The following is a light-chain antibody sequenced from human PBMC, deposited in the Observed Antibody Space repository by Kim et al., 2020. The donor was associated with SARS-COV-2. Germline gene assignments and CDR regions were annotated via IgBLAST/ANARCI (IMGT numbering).Light chain of an antibody. CDR2: DDS. CDR3: QAWDYSSDDEV. V-gene: IGLV3-21*03. J-gene: IGLJ1*01. Sequence: GMTTRSSGRGNNIGSKTVHWYQQRPGQAPELVVYDDSDRPSGIPERFSGSNSGKTASLTISRVEAEDEADYYCQAWDYSSDDEVFGRGTKVTVL. CDR1: NIGSKT.